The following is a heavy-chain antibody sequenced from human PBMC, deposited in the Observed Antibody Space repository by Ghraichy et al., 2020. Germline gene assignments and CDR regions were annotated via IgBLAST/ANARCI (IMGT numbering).Heavy chain of an antibody. J-gene: IGHJ3*02. D-gene: IGHD2-15*01. CDR1: GFTFNNYW. CDR3: ARVGVVAAAGLWSPRASNDAFDI. Sequence: GESLNISCAASGFTFNNYWMHWVRQAPGKGLVWVSRINSDGSSTSYADSVKGRFTISRDNAKNTLYLQMSGLRAEDTAVYYCARVGVVAAAGLWSPRASNDAFDIWGQGTMVTVSS. CDR2: INSDGSST. V-gene: IGHV3-74*01.